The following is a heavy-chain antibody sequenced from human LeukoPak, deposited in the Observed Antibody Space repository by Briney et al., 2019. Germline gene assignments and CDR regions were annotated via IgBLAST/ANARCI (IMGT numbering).Heavy chain of an antibody. V-gene: IGHV3-23*01. D-gene: IGHD6-19*01. Sequence: SGGSLRLSCEASGFTFSSNAMSWVRQAPGKGLEWVSTISGSGGNTFNADSVKGRFTISRDNSKNTLYLQMNSLRAEDTAVYYCARDSEQSFDYWGQGTLVTVSS. CDR3: ARDSEQSFDY. J-gene: IGHJ4*02. CDR2: ISGSGGNT. CDR1: GFTFSSNA.